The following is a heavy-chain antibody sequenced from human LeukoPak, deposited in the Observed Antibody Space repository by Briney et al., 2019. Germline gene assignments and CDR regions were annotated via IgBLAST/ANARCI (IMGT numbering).Heavy chain of an antibody. Sequence: GGSLRLSCAASGFTFSSYSMNWVRQAPGKGLEWVSSISSSSSYIDYADSVKGRFTISRDNAKNSLYLQMNSLRAEDTAVYYCARAVERLGELSFPDYWGQGTLVTVSP. CDR1: GFTFSSYS. J-gene: IGHJ4*02. V-gene: IGHV3-21*01. CDR2: ISSSSSYI. CDR3: ARAVERLGELSFPDY. D-gene: IGHD3-16*02.